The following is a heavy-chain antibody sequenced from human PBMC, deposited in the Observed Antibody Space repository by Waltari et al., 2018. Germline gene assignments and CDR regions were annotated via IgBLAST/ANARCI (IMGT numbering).Heavy chain of an antibody. CDR1: GYTFTSYY. D-gene: IGHD3-22*01. J-gene: IGHJ4*02. V-gene: IGHV1-46*01. CDR3: ARDDYYDSSGLPGGFDY. Sequence: QVQLVQSGAEVKKPGASVKVSCKASGYTFTSYYMHWVRQAPGQGLEWMGIINPSGGSTSYAQKFQGRGTMTRDTSTSTVYMELSSLRSEDTAVYYCARDDYYDSSGLPGGFDYWGQGTLVTVSS. CDR2: INPSGGST.